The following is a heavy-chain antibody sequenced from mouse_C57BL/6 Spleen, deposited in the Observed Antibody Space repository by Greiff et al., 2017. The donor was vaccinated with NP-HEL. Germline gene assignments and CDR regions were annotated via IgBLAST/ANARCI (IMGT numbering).Heavy chain of an antibody. D-gene: IGHD3-1*01. Sequence: VQLQQSGAELVKPGASVKLSCKASGYTFTSYWMHWVKQRPGQGLEWIGEINPSNGRTNYNEKFKSKATLTVDKSSSTAYMQLSSPTSEDSAVYDCSRVSTRDYWGQGTTLTVAS. J-gene: IGHJ2*01. CDR3: SRVSTRDY. CDR2: INPSNGRT. V-gene: IGHV1S81*02. CDR1: GYTFTSYW.